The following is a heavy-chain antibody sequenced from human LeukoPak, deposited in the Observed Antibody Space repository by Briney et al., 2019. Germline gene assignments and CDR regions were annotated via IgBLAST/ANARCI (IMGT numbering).Heavy chain of an antibody. J-gene: IGHJ5*02. CDR2: IYYSGST. D-gene: IGHD2-15*01. Sequence: SETLSLTCTVSGGSISSSSYYWGWIRQPPGKGLEWIGSIYYSGSTYYNPSLKSRVTIPVDTSKNQFSLKLSSVTAADTAVYYCAREDSGCSGGSCYSGWFDPWGQGTLVTVSS. CDR3: AREDSGCSGGSCYSGWFDP. V-gene: IGHV4-39*07. CDR1: GGSISSSSYY.